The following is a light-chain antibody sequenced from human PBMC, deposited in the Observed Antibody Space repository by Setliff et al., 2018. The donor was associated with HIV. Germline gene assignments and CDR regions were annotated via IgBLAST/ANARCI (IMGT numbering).Light chain of an antibody. CDR3: SSYAITNTLP. Sequence: QSVLTQPPSVSGAPGQRVTISCTGSSSNIGAGYDVYWYQQIPGTAPKLLIYGNNDRASGVPDRFSGSKSGSSASLAITGLQAEDEADYYCSSYAITNTLPFGTGTKVTVL. V-gene: IGLV1-40*01. CDR2: GNN. CDR1: SSNIGAGYD. J-gene: IGLJ1*01.